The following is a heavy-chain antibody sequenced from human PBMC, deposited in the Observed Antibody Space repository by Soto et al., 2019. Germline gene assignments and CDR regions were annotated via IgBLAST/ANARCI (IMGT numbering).Heavy chain of an antibody. Sequence: QVQLVQSGAEVKKPGASVKVSCKASGYTFTIYGISWVRQAPGQGLEWMGWISGYNGNTDYAQKLQDRVTLTTDASTSSVYMELRSLRSDDTAVYYCARVDYYDSSGYYGYWDQGTLITVSS. D-gene: IGHD3-22*01. J-gene: IGHJ4*02. CDR2: ISGYNGNT. V-gene: IGHV1-18*04. CDR1: GYTFTIYG. CDR3: ARVDYYDSSGYYGY.